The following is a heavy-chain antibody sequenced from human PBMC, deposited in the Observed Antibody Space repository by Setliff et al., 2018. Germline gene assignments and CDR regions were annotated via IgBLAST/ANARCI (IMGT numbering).Heavy chain of an antibody. CDR3: ARAHTWSLPNDNSGYPGWFDP. Sequence: PSETLSLTCTVSGGSISSGSYYWSWIRQPAGKGLEWIGHIYTSGSTNYNPSLKSRVTISVDTSKNHVSLKLSSVTAADTAVYYCARAHTWSLPNDNSGYPGWFDPWGQGTLVTVSS. V-gene: IGHV4-61*09. CDR1: GGSISSGSYY. J-gene: IGHJ5*02. CDR2: IYTSGST. D-gene: IGHD3-22*01.